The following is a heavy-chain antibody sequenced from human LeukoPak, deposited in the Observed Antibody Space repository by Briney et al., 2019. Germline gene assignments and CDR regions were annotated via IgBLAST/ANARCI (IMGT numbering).Heavy chain of an antibody. V-gene: IGHV4-31*03. CDR3: ASDHEADAFDI. J-gene: IGHJ3*02. Sequence: PSETLSLTCTVSGGSISSGGYYWSWIRQHPGKGLEWIGYIYYSRSTYYNPSLKSRVTISVGTSKNQFSLKLSSVTAADTAVYYCASDHEADAFDIWGQGTMVTVPS. CDR2: IYYSRST. CDR1: GGSISSGGYY.